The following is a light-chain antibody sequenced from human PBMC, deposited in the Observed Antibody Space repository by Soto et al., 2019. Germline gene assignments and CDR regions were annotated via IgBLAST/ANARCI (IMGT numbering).Light chain of an antibody. CDR1: QSISSW. V-gene: IGKV1-5*01. J-gene: IGKJ2*01. CDR2: DAS. Sequence: DIQMTQSPSTLSASVGDRVTITCRASQSISSWLAWYQQKPGKAPKLLIYDASSLESGVPSRFSGSGSGTEFTLTISSLQPDDFAVYYCQQYDSTPLYTFGQGTKLEIK. CDR3: QQYDSTPLYT.